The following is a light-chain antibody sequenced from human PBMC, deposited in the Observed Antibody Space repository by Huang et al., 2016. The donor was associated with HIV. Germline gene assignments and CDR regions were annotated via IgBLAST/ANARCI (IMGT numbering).Light chain of an antibody. J-gene: IGKJ5*01. CDR3: QQYNNWPPIT. CDR2: GAS. CDR1: QSVGSN. V-gene: IGKV3-15*01. Sequence: EIVMTQSPATLSVSPGERATLSCRASQSVGSNLAWYQQKPGQAPRLLMDGASTRATGIPARFSGSGSGTEFTLTISSLQSEDFVIYYCQQYNNWPPITFGQGTRLEIK.